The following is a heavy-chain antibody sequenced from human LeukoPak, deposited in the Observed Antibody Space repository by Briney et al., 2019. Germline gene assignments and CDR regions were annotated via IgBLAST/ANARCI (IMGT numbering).Heavy chain of an antibody. Sequence: GGSLRLSCTASGFTFGDYAMSWVRQAPGKGLEWVGFIRSKAYGGTTEYAASVKGRFTASRDDSKSIAYLQMNSLKTEDTAVYYCTRGDYDILTGQTWGQGTLVTVSS. CDR1: GFTFGDYA. J-gene: IGHJ4*02. V-gene: IGHV3-49*04. CDR2: IRSKAYGGTT. CDR3: TRGDYDILTGQT. D-gene: IGHD3-9*01.